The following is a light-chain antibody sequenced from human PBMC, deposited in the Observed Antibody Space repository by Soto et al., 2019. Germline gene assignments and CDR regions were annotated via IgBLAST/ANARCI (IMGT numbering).Light chain of an antibody. Sequence: DIQMTQSPSTLSASVGDRVTITRRASQNINSWLAWYQQKPGKAPKVLIYDASSLESGVPSRFSGSGSGTEFTLTIRSLQPDDFATYYCQQYKSFLTFGQGTKVEI. CDR2: DAS. V-gene: IGKV1-5*01. CDR3: QQYKSFLT. CDR1: QNINSW. J-gene: IGKJ1*01.